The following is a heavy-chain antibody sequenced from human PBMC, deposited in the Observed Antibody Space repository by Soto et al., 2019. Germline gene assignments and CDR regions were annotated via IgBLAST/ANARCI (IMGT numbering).Heavy chain of an antibody. D-gene: IGHD6-13*01. J-gene: IGHJ4*02. V-gene: IGHV4-39*01. CDR3: ASRPGSSWYFFFDY. CDR1: GDSVSSSNYY. CDR2: IYYNGNT. Sequence: SETLSLTCTVSGDSVSSSNYYWGWIRQPPGKGLEWIGSIYYNGNTYYNPSLKSRVTISVDTSKNQFSLKLSSVTAADTAVYYCASRPGSSWYFFFDYWGQGTLVTVSS.